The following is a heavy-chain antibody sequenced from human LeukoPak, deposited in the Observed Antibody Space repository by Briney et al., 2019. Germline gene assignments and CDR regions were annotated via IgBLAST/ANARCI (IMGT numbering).Heavy chain of an antibody. CDR3: AKDGGLTGDSYFDH. D-gene: IGHD3-9*01. J-gene: IGHJ4*02. CDR2: ISKDGGNK. CDR1: GFTFISYG. V-gene: IGHV3-30*18. Sequence: GGSLRLSCETSGFTFISYGMHWVRQTPGKGLEWVAVISKDGGNKFYADSLKGRVTISRDDSKKTIYLHLNTLRPEDSGIYYCAKDGGLTGDSYFDHWGLGTLVTVSS.